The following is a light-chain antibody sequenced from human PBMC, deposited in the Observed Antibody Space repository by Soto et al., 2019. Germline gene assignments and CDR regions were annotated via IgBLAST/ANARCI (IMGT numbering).Light chain of an antibody. J-gene: IGKJ2*01. V-gene: IGKV2-24*01. CDR2: RGS. Sequence: DVVLTQTPLSSPVTLGQPASISCRSSQSLLHSDGNTYLNWLHQRPGQPPRLLIYRGSNRFSGVTERCSGSGAGTEFTLEISRVEAEDVGIYYCMQATQYLPDTFGQGTKLEI. CDR3: MQATQYLPDT. CDR1: QSLLHSDGNTY.